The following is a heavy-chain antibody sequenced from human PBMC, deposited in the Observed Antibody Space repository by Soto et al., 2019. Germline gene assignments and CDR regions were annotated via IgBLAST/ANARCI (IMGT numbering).Heavy chain of an antibody. J-gene: IGHJ4*02. CDR3: AKLVIGYCSGNTSDDY. Sequence: VQLLESGGGLIQPGGSLRLSCAASGFTFSYGIHWLRQAPGQGLEWVAYISYDSSNKFYGDSVKGRFTISRDNSKNTQFLQMNSLRAEDTAVYYCAKLVIGYCSGNTSDDYWGQGTLVAVSS. CDR1: GFTFSYG. V-gene: IGHV3-30*18. CDR2: ISYDSSNK. D-gene: IGHD2-15*01.